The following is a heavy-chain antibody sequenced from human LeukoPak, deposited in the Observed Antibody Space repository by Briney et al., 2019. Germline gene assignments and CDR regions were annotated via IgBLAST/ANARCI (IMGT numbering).Heavy chain of an antibody. CDR3: ARERYGYSYGHFDY. D-gene: IGHD5-18*01. Sequence: GGSLTLSCAASGFTFSSYWISWVCQAPGKGLEWVANIKQDESEKYYVDSVKGRFTISRDNAKNSLYLQMNSLRAEDTAVYYCARERYGYSYGHFDYWGQGTLVTVSS. CDR1: GFTFSSYW. V-gene: IGHV3-7*04. J-gene: IGHJ4*02. CDR2: IKQDESEK.